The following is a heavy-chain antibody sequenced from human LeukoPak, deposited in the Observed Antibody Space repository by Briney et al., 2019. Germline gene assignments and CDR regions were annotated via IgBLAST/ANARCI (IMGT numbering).Heavy chain of an antibody. J-gene: IGHJ4*02. CDR2: MYYSGST. V-gene: IGHV4-30-4*01. D-gene: IGHD2-2*01. Sequence: PPETLSLTCTVSGGSISSGDYYWSWIRQPPGKGLEWIGYMYYSGSTYYNPSLKSRVTISVDTSKNQFSLKLSSVTAADTAVYYCARATIREDIVVVPAAIDYWGQRTLVTVSS. CDR1: GGSISSGDYY. CDR3: ARATIREDIVVVPAAIDY.